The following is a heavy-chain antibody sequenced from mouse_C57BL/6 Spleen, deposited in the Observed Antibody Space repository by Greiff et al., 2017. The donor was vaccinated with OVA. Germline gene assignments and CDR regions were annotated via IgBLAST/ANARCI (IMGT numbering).Heavy chain of an antibody. V-gene: IGHV3-6*01. J-gene: IGHJ3*01. Sequence: EVQLKESGPGLVKPSQSLSLTCSVTGYSITSGYYWNWIRQFPGNKLEWMGYISYDGSNNYNPSLKNRISITRDTSKNQFFLKLNSVTTEDTATYYGARDRDYSGDGYVFAYWGQGTLVTVSA. D-gene: IGHD2-2*01. CDR2: ISYDGSN. CDR3: ARDRDYSGDGYVFAY. CDR1: GYSITSGYY.